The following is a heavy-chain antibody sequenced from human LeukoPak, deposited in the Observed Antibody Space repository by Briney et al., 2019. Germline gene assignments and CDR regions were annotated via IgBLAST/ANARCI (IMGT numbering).Heavy chain of an antibody. D-gene: IGHD2-15*01. CDR1: GYTFTGHY. Sequence: GASVKVSCKASGYTFTGHYMNWVRQAPGQGLEWMGGIIPIFGTANYAQKFQGRVTITTDESTSTAYMELSSLRSEDTAVYYCARAKGLVAATPVYWGQGTLVTVSS. CDR2: IIPIFGTA. V-gene: IGHV1-69*05. J-gene: IGHJ4*02. CDR3: ARAKGLVAATPVY.